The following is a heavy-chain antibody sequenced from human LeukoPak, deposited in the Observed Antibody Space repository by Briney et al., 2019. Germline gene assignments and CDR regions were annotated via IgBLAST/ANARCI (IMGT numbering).Heavy chain of an antibody. Sequence: ASVKVSCKASGYTFTSYDINWVRQATGQGLEWMGWMNPNSGNTGYAQKFQGRVTMTRNTSISTAYMELSSLRSEDTAVYYCARGRRGVGDTRPDYWGQGTLVTVSS. CDR1: GYTFTSYD. D-gene: IGHD1-26*01. CDR3: ARGRRGVGDTRPDY. CDR2: MNPNSGNT. V-gene: IGHV1-8*01. J-gene: IGHJ4*02.